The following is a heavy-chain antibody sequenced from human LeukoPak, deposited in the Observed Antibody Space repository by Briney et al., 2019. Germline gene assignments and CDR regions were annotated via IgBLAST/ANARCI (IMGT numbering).Heavy chain of an antibody. CDR3: AKSLYGGCDY. V-gene: IGHV3-30*04. J-gene: IGHJ4*02. D-gene: IGHD3-16*02. CDR2: ISYDGSNQ. CDR1: GFTFSSYA. Sequence: GGSLRLSCAASGFTFSSYAMHWVRQAPGKGLEWVAVISYDGSNQYYADSVKGRFTISRDNSKNTLYLQMNSLRVEDTAVYYCAKSLYGGCDYWGQGTVVTVSS.